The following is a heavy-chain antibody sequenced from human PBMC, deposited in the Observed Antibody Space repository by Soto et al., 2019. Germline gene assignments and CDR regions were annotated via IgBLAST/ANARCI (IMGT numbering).Heavy chain of an antibody. J-gene: IGHJ3*02. V-gene: IGHV3-9*01. Sequence: EVQLVESGGGLVQPGRSLRLSCEASGFTFDDYAIHWVRQAPGKGLEWVSGISWNGGRIVYADSVKGRFSISRDNGKKSLYLQMNSLRPEDTALYYCAKELSNNLHFCFDMWGQGTMVTVSS. D-gene: IGHD3-16*02. CDR2: ISWNGGRI. CDR3: AKELSNNLHFCFDM. CDR1: GFTFDDYA.